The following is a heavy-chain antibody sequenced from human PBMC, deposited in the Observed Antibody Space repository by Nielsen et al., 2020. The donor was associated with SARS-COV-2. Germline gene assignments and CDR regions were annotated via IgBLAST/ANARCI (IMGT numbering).Heavy chain of an antibody. CDR2: IYYSGST. J-gene: IGHJ4*02. D-gene: IGHD3-22*01. V-gene: IGHV4-31*03. CDR3: ARGGGGYYDSSGYYYVDY. Sequence: SETLSLTCTVSGGSISSGGYYWSWIRQHPGKGLEWIGYIYYSGSTYYNPSLKSRVTISVDTSKNQFSLKLSSVTAADTAVYYCARGGGGYYDSSGYYYVDYWGQGTLVTVSS. CDR1: GGSISSGGYY.